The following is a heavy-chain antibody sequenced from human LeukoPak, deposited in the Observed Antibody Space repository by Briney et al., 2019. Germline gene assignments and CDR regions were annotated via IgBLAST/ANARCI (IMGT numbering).Heavy chain of an antibody. Sequence: SGGSLRLSCAASGFTFSSYGMHWVRQAPGKGLEWVAFIRYDGSNKYYADSVKGRFTISRDNSKNTLYLQMNSLRAEDTAVYYCASHRYYYDSSAEDYWGQGTLVTVSS. CDR2: IRYDGSNK. V-gene: IGHV3-30*02. CDR3: ASHRYYYDSSAEDY. D-gene: IGHD3-22*01. CDR1: GFTFSSYG. J-gene: IGHJ4*02.